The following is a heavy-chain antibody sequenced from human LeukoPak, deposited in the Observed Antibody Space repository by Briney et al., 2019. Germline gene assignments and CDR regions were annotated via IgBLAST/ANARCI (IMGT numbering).Heavy chain of an antibody. V-gene: IGHV3-23*01. CDR2: ISGSGGST. CDR1: GFTFSSYG. D-gene: IGHD5-18*01. CDR3: AKGRYSYGYLDY. Sequence: GGTLRLSCAASGFTFSSYGMSWVRQAPGKGLEWVSAISGSGGSTYYADSVKGRFTISRDNSKSTLYLQMNSLRAEDTAVYYCAKGRYSYGYLDYWGQGTLVTVSS. J-gene: IGHJ4*02.